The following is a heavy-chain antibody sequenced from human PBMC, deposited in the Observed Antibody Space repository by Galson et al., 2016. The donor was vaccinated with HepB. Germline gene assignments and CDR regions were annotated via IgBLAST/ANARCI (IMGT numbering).Heavy chain of an antibody. CDR2: IRYDGSDV. CDR3: AREVEYSSSQFDY. CDR1: GFTFSNFG. Sequence: SLRLSCAASGFTFSNFGMHWVRQAPGKGLDWVAFIRYDGSDVYYADSVKGRFTISGDNSKNTLDLQMNSLRAEDTAVYYCAREVEYSSSQFDYWGQGNLVTVSS. J-gene: IGHJ4*02. V-gene: IGHV3-30*02. D-gene: IGHD5-12*01.